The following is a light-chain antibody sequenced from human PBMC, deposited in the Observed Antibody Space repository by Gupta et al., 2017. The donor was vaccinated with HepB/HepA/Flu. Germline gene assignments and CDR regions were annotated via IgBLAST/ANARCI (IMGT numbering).Light chain of an antibody. CDR2: DVS. J-gene: IGLJ2*01. CDR1: SRDVGGYNY. V-gene: IGLV2-14*01. CDR3: SSYTSSSIHLV. Sequence: QTALTQPASAAGSAGQAITISCTGTSRDVGGYNYFSWYQQHPGQAPKLMIYDVSNRPSGFSHRFSGSKSGNTASLTITWLQAEEEADYYCSSYTSSSIHLVFGGGTKLTVL.